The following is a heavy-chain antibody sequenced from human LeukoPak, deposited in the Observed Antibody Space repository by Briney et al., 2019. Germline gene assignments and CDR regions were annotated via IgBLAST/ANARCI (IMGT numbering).Heavy chain of an antibody. Sequence: SETLSLTCAVYGVSFSGYYWSWLRQPPGKGLEWLGEINHSGSTNYNPSLKSRVTISVDTSKIQFSLKLSSVTAADTAVYYCARDPGYSSSWYYSPLGDYWGQGTLVTVSS. CDR2: INHSGST. CDR3: ARDPGYSSSWYYSPLGDY. CDR1: GVSFSGYY. D-gene: IGHD6-13*01. V-gene: IGHV4-34*01. J-gene: IGHJ4*02.